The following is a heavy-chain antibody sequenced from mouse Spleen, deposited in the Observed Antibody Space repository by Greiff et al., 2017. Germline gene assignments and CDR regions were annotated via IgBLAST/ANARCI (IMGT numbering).Heavy chain of an antibody. CDR3: GRSGGLITPMDY. CDR1: GYTFTSYT. Sequence: VQLVESGAELARPGASVKMSCKASGYTFTSYTMHWVKQRPGQGLEWIGYINPSSGYTKYNQKFKDKATLTADKSSSTAYMQLSSLTSEDSAVYYCGRSGGLITPMDYWGQGTSVTVSP. V-gene: IGHV1-4*01. J-gene: IGHJ4*01. D-gene: IGHD1-1*01. CDR2: INPSSGYT.